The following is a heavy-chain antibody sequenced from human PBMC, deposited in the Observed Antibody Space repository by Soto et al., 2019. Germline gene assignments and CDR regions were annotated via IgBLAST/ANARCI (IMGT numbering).Heavy chain of an antibody. Sequence: PSETLSLTCNVSGGSVSDYYWSWIRQAPGKGLEWIGYIHERGVTNYNPSLKSRVTMSVDTSKNQFSLTLRSVHTADTAIYFCARDPAGDYGHWGRGTLVTVSS. CDR1: GGSVSDYY. CDR3: ARDPAGDYGH. J-gene: IGHJ4*02. D-gene: IGHD4-17*01. CDR2: IHERGVT. V-gene: IGHV4-59*02.